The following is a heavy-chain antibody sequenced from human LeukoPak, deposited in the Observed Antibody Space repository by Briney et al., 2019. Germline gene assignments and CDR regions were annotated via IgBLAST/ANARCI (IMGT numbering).Heavy chain of an antibody. CDR1: GYTFTSYA. V-gene: IGHV1-18*01. Sequence: GASVKVSCKASGYTFTSYAMNWVRQAPGQGLEWMGWISGYSGNTNSAQKVQGRVTMTTDTSTSTAYMELRSLRSDDTAVYYCVRDRGEWIDQYYGMDVWGQGTTVTVSS. D-gene: IGHD3-10*01. CDR3: VRDRGEWIDQYYGMDV. CDR2: ISGYSGNT. J-gene: IGHJ6*02.